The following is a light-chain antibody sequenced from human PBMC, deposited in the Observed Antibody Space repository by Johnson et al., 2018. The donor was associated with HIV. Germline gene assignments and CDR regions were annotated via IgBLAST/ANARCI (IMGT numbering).Light chain of an antibody. V-gene: IGLV1-51*02. J-gene: IGLJ1*01. CDR3: GTWDSSLNAGV. CDR2: ENY. Sequence: QPVLTQPPSVSAAPGQKVTISCSGSSSNIGNNYVSWYQQLPGTAPKLLIYENYKRPSGIPDRFSGSKSGTSATLAITGLQTGDEADYYCGTWDSSLNAGVFGTGTRVTVL. CDR1: SSNIGNNY.